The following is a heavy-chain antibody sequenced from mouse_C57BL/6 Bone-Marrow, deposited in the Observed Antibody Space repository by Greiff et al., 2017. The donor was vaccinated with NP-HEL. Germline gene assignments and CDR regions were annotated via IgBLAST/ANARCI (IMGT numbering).Heavy chain of an antibody. CDR1: GYTFTSYT. CDR2: INPSSGYT. CDR3: ARSITGSYWYFDV. D-gene: IGHD4-1*01. Sequence: QVQLQQSGAELARPGASVKMSCKASGYTFTSYTMHWVKQRPGQGLEWIGYINPSSGYTKYNQKFKDKATLTADKSSSTAYMQLRSLTSEDSAVYYCARSITGSYWYFDVWGTGTTVTVSS. V-gene: IGHV1-4*01. J-gene: IGHJ1*03.